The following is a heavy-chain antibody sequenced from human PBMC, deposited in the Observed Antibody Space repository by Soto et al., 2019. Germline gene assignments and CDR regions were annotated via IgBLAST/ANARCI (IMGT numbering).Heavy chain of an antibody. CDR2: IYYSGST. CDR3: ARPESRSALDAFDT. CDR1: GGSITSYY. J-gene: IGHJ3*02. V-gene: IGHV4-59*01. Sequence: QVQLQESGPGLVKPSETLSLTCTVSGGSITSYYWSWIRQPPGKGLEWIGYIYYSGSTNYNPSLKSRVTISVDTSKNQFSLKLTSVTAADTAVYYCARPESRSALDAFDTWGQGTMVTVSS.